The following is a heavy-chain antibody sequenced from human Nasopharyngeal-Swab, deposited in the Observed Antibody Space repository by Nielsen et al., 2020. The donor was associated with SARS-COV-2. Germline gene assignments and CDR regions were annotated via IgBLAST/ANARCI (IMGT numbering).Heavy chain of an antibody. Sequence: GESLKISCAASGFTLSDYSMNWVRQAPGKGLEWVSSISSSAAFINCADSVQGRLTISRDNAKNSLYLQMNSLRAEDTAVYYCARDGRSASYYGMDVWGQGTTVTVSS. CDR1: GFTLSDYS. CDR2: ISSSAAFI. CDR3: ARDGRSASYYGMDV. J-gene: IGHJ6*02. V-gene: IGHV3-21*01.